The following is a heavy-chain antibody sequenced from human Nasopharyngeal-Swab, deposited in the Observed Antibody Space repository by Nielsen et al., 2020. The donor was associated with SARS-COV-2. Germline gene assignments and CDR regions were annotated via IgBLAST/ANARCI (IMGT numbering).Heavy chain of an antibody. CDR2: ISGSGGST. J-gene: IGHJ6*02. Sequence: GESLKISCAASGFTFSSYSMNWVRQAPGKGLEWVSAISGSGGSTYYADSVKGRFTISRDNSKNTLYLQMNSLRAEDTAVYYCAKAPAAYYDILIGYYYYGMDVWGQGTTVTVSS. V-gene: IGHV3-23*01. CDR1: GFTFSSYS. CDR3: AKAPAAYYDILIGYYYYGMDV. D-gene: IGHD3-9*01.